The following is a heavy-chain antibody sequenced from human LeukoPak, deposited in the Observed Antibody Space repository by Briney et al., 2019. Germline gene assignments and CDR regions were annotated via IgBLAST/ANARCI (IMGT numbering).Heavy chain of an antibody. CDR3: ARDLYIYYGSGSYYPNWYLDL. V-gene: IGHV4-61*02. D-gene: IGHD3-10*01. CDR1: GGSISSGSYY. CDR2: IYSSGST. J-gene: IGHJ2*01. Sequence: SETLSLTCTVSGGSISSGSYYWSWIRQPAGKGLEWIGRIYSSGSTNYNPSLKSRVTISVDTSKNQFSLKLSSVTAADTAVYYCARDLYIYYGSGSYYPNWYLDLWGRGTLVTVSS.